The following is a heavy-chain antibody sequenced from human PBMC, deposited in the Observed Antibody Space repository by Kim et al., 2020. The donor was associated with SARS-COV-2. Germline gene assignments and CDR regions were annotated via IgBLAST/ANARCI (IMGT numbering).Heavy chain of an antibody. V-gene: IGHV3-7*03. CDR1: GFTFSKYW. D-gene: IGHD3-10*01. Sequence: GGSLRLSCAASGFTFSKYWMSWIRQAPGKGLEWVAEINQSGGEKNYVDSVKGRFTISRDNAKNSLSLQMNSLRAEDTAVYYCFVCMPRGVISFYYYGVDVWGQGTTVTVSS. J-gene: IGHJ6*02. CDR3: FVCMPRGVISFYYYGVDV. CDR2: INQSGGEK.